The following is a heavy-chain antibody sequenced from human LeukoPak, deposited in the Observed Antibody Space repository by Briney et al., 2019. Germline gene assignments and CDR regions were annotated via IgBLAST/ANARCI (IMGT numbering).Heavy chain of an antibody. CDR2: IKEDGSDK. Sequence: GGSLRLSCTASGFTFGNYWMSWVRQAPGKGLECVAYIKEDGSDKNYVDSVKGRFTISRDNAKSSLYLQMNSLRVEDTAVYYCVRGTRSNSFWGQGTQVTVSS. V-gene: IGHV3-7*01. CDR1: GFTFGNYW. J-gene: IGHJ4*02. D-gene: IGHD6-6*01. CDR3: VRGTRSNSF.